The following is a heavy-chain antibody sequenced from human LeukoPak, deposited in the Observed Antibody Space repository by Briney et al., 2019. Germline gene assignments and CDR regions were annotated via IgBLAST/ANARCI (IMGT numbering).Heavy chain of an antibody. CDR1: GFTFSNAW. J-gene: IGHJ4*02. CDR3: TTDIVVGATRTTDY. CDR2: IKSKTDGGTT. Sequence: GGPLRLSCAASGFTFSNAWMSWVRQAPGKGLEWVGRIKSKTDGGTTDYAAPVKGRFTISRDDSKNTLYLQMNSLKTEDTAVYYCTTDIVVGATRTTDYWGQGTLVTVSS. V-gene: IGHV3-15*01. D-gene: IGHD1-26*01.